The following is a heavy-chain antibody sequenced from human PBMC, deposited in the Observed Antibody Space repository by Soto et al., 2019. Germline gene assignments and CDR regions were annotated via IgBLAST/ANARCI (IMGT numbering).Heavy chain of an antibody. CDR2: INHSGST. CDR1: GGSFSGYY. Sequence: SEPLSLTCAVYGGSFSGYYWSWIRQPPGKGLEWVGEINHSGSTNYNPSLKSRVTISVDTSKNQFSLKLSSVTAADTAVYYCARLDYYGSGSYYNRVDPWGKGTLVTVSS. D-gene: IGHD3-10*01. J-gene: IGHJ5*02. CDR3: ARLDYYGSGSYYNRVDP. V-gene: IGHV4-34*01.